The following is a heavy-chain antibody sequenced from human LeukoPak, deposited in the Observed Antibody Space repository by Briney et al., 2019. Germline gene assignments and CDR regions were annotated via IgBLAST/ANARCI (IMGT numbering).Heavy chain of an antibody. CDR2: ISGSGGST. CDR3: AKDRQVRYQLLFDY. Sequence: GGSLRLSCAASGFTFSSYAMSWVRQAPGKGLEWVSAISGSGGSTYYADSVKGRFTISRDNSKNTLYLQMNSLRAKDTAVYYCAKDRQVRYQLLFDYWGQGTLVTVSS. V-gene: IGHV3-23*01. CDR1: GFTFSSYA. J-gene: IGHJ4*02. D-gene: IGHD2-2*01.